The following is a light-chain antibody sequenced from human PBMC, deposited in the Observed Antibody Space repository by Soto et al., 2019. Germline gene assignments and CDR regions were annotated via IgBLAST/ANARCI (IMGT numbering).Light chain of an antibody. Sequence: DIQMTQSPSSLSASVGDRVTITCRASQSITSYLNWYQQKPGKAPKFLIYAASSLQSGVPSRFSGSGSGTDFTLTISSLQPEDFATYYCQQSYSTPFTFGHGTKVDIK. V-gene: IGKV1-39*01. CDR1: QSITSY. J-gene: IGKJ3*01. CDR2: AAS. CDR3: QQSYSTPFT.